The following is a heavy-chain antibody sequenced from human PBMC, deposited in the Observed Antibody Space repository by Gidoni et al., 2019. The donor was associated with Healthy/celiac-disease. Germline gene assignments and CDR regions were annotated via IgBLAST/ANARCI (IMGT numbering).Heavy chain of an antibody. J-gene: IGHJ5*02. Sequence: QVQLVESGGGVVQPGRSLRLSCAASGFTFSCYGMPRVRQAPGKGLGWVAVVWYEGSNKYYADSVKGRVTISRDNSKNTLYLQMNSLRAEDTAVYYCAREDYGGNSAWFDPWGQGTLVTVSS. CDR1: GFTFSCYG. D-gene: IGHD4-17*01. V-gene: IGHV3-33*01. CDR3: AREDYGGNSAWFDP. CDR2: VWYEGSNK.